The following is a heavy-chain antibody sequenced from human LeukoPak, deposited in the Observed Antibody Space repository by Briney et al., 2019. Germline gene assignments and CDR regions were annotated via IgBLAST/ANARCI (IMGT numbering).Heavy chain of an antibody. D-gene: IGHD2-15*01. J-gene: IGHJ4*02. CDR2: IKRKTDGGTT. CDR1: GFSFNDAW. V-gene: IGHV3-15*01. CDR3: TTDTRRVVVPK. Sequence: GGSLRLSCEASGFSFNDAWMSWVRQAPGKGLEWVGCIKRKTDGGTTDYAAPVKGRFTISRDDSKTSLYLQMNNLKTEDTAVYYCTTDTRRVVVPKWGQGTLVTVSS.